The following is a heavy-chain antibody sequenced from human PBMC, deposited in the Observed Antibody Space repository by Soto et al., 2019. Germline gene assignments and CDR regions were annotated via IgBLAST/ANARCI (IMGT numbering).Heavy chain of an antibody. CDR2: INPNGGST. V-gene: IGHV1-46*01. J-gene: IGHJ1*01. CDR3: ARDLPYSGSYYSGYFQH. D-gene: IGHD1-26*01. Sequence: ASVKVSCKAPADTFTSYYIHWVRQAPGHGLEWLGIINPNGGSTRFAQTFQGRITMTRDTSTSTVYMELRSLRSEDTAVYYCARDLPYSGSYYSGYFQHWGQGTLVTVSS. CDR1: ADTFTSYY.